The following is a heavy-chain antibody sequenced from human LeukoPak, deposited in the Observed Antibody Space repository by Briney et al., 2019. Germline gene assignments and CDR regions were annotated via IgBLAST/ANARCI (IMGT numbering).Heavy chain of an antibody. CDR1: GFTFSSYW. CDR2: IKQDDSEK. CDR3: ASSPGEQWLVYFGH. D-gene: IGHD6-19*01. V-gene: IGHV3-7*01. Sequence: GGSLRLSCAASGFTFSSYWMTWVRQAPGKGLEWVASIKQDDSEKHYVDSVKGRFTISRDNAKNSLYLQMDSLRAEDSAVYYCASSPGEQWLVYFGHWGQGTLVIVSS. J-gene: IGHJ4*02.